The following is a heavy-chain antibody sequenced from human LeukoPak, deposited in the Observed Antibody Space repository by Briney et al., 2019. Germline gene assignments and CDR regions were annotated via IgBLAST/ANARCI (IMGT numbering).Heavy chain of an antibody. Sequence: GGSLRLSCAASGFTFSSYGMSWVRQAPGKGLEWVSAISGSGGSTYYADSVKGRFTISRDNSKNTLYLQMNSLRAEDTAVYYCAKIMDYDILTGYYIYPYYFDYWGQGTLVTVSS. CDR1: GFTFSSYG. V-gene: IGHV3-23*01. CDR3: AKIMDYDILTGYYIYPYYFDY. D-gene: IGHD3-9*01. CDR2: ISGSGGST. J-gene: IGHJ4*02.